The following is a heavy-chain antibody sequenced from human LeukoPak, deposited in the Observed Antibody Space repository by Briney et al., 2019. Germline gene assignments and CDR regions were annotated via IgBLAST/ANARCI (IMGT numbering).Heavy chain of an antibody. V-gene: IGHV3-11*04. J-gene: IGHJ1*01. CDR2: ISSSGSTI. Sequence: PGGSLRLSCAASGFTFSDYYMSWIRRAPGKGLEWVSYISSSGSTIYYADSVKGRFTISRDNAKNSLYLQMNSLRAEDTAVYYCARTPRASGYISEYFQHWGQGTLVTVSS. CDR3: ARTPRASGYISEYFQH. D-gene: IGHD3-22*01. CDR1: GFTFSDYY.